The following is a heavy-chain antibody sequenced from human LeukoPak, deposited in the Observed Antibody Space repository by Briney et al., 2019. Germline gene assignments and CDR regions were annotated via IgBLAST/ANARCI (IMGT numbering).Heavy chain of an antibody. J-gene: IGHJ4*02. CDR1: GGSFSGYY. CDR2: INHSGST. CDR3: ARDPDYDILTGYSNFDY. V-gene: IGHV4-34*01. Sequence: PSETLSLTCAVYGGSFSGYYWSWIRQPPGKGLEWIGEINHSGSTNYNPSLKSRVTISVDTSKNQFSLKLSSVTAADTAVYYCARDPDYDILTGYSNFDYWGQGTLVTVSS. D-gene: IGHD3-9*01.